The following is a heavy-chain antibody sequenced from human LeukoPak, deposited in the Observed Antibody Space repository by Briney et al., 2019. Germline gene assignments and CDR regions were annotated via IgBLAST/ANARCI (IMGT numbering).Heavy chain of an antibody. CDR2: INPNSGGT. CDR3: ARVDCSGGSCYPYASYAFDI. D-gene: IGHD2-15*01. V-gene: IGHV1-2*02. Sequence: ASVKVSCKASGYTFTGYYMHWVRQAPGQGLGWMGWINPNSGGTNYAQKLQGRVTMTRDTSISTAYMELSSLRSEDTAVYYCARVDCSGGSCYPYASYAFDIWGQGTMVTVSS. J-gene: IGHJ3*02. CDR1: GYTFTGYY.